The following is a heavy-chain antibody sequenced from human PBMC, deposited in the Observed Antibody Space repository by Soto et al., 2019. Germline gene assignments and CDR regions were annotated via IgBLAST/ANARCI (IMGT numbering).Heavy chain of an antibody. CDR2: IWYDGSNK. J-gene: IGHJ6*02. D-gene: IGHD5-18*01. CDR3: AREDTAMVAYYYYGMDV. Sequence: QVQLVESGGGVVQPGRSLRLSCAASGFTFSSYGMHWVRQAPGKGLEWVAVIWYDGSNKYYADSVKGRFTISRDNSKNTLYLQMNSLRAEDTAVYYCAREDTAMVAYYYYGMDVWGQGTTVTVSS. CDR1: GFTFSSYG. V-gene: IGHV3-33*01.